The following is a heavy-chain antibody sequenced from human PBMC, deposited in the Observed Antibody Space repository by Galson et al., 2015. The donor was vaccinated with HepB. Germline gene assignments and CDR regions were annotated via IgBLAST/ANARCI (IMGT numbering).Heavy chain of an antibody. CDR1: GGTFSKYA. V-gene: IGHV1-69*13. D-gene: IGHD4-23*01. CDR3: ARDRVGGYGGNLQFYYYGMDV. J-gene: IGHJ6*02. CDR2: IVPTFGIA. Sequence: SVKVSCKAAGGTFSKYAFSWARQAPGQGLEWMGGIVPTFGIAIYAQKFQGSVTITADEPTRTVHMELSSLRSDDTAVYYCARDRVGGYGGNLQFYYYGMDVWGRGTTVTVSS.